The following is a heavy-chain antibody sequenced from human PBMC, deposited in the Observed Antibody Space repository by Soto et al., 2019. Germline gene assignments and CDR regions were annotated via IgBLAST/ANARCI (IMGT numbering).Heavy chain of an antibody. CDR2: ISSSSTI. V-gene: IGHV3-48*02. CDR1: GFTFSSYS. CDR3: ARVWQVTEDY. D-gene: IGHD2-21*02. J-gene: IGHJ4*02. Sequence: PGGSLRLSCAASGFTFSSYSMNWVRQAPGKGLEWVSYISSSSTIYYADSVKGRFTISRDNAKNSLYLQMNSLRDEDMAVYYWARVWQVTEDYWGQGTLVTVSS.